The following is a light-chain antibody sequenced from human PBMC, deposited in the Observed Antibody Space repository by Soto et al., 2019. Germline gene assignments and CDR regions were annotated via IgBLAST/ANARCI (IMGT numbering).Light chain of an antibody. Sequence: DIQMTQSPSTLSASVGDRVTITCRASQNLGSWLAWYQQKPGKAPKLLIYDASSLESGVPSRFSGSGSGTEFTLTISTLQPDDFSTYYCQQYNTYSYTFGQGTKLEMK. J-gene: IGKJ2*01. CDR3: QQYNTYSYT. V-gene: IGKV1-5*01. CDR2: DAS. CDR1: QNLGSW.